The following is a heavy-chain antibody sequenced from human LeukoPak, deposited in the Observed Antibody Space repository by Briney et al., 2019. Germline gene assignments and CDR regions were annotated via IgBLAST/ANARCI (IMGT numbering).Heavy chain of an antibody. CDR3: ARGSSSSSGRPDY. CDR2: IYNSGAT. D-gene: IGHD6-6*01. CDR1: GGSISSYH. Sequence: SETLSLTCTVSGGSISSYHWSWIRQPPGKGLEWIGYIYNSGATNYNPSLKSRVIISIDMSKKQFSLKLASVTAADTAVYYCARGSSSSSGRPDYWGQGALVTVSS. J-gene: IGHJ4*02. V-gene: IGHV4-4*08.